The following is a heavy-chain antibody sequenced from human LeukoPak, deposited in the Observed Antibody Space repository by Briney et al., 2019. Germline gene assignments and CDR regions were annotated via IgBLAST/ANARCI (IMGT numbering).Heavy chain of an antibody. V-gene: IGHV5-51*01. CDR1: GYSFITYW. D-gene: IGHD5-18*01. Sequence: GESLKISCKGSGYSFITYWIGWVRQMPGKGLEWMGIIYPGDSDTRYSPSFQGRVTISADKSTTTAYLQWSSLQASDTAMYYCARRRGYSYGPVYYFDYWGQGTLVTVSS. J-gene: IGHJ4*02. CDR3: ARRRGYSYGPVYYFDY. CDR2: IYPGDSDT.